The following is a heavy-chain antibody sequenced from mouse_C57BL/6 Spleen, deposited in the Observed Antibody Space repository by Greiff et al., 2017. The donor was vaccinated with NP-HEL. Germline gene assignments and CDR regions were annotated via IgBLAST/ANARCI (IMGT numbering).Heavy chain of an antibody. CDR3: ARHGSSYWYFDV. J-gene: IGHJ1*03. Sequence: DVMLVESGGDLVKPGGSLKLSCAASGFTFSSYGMSWVRQTPDKRLEWVATISSGGSYTYYPDSVKGRFTISRDNAKNTLYLQMSSLKSEDTAMYYCARHGSSYWYFDVWGTGTTVTVSS. D-gene: IGHD1-1*01. V-gene: IGHV5-6*02. CDR2: ISSGGSYT. CDR1: GFTFSSYG.